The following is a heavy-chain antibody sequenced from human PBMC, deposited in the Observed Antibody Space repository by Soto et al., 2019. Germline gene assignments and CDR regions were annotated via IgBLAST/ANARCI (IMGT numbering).Heavy chain of an antibody. Sequence: QVQLVQSGAEVKKPGASVKLSCRTSGYTFTHYYIHWVRQAPGQGLEWLGIINPASGSTNYAQDFQGRVTLTMVTSTTTVYMDLSGLRAEDTAIFHCARDLAAGDHWGQGTLVTVSS. CDR2: INPASGST. CDR1: GYTFTHYY. CDR3: ARDLAAGDH. D-gene: IGHD6-13*01. V-gene: IGHV1-46*01. J-gene: IGHJ4*02.